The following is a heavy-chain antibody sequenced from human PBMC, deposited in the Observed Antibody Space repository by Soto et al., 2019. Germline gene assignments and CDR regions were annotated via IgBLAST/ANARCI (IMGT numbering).Heavy chain of an antibody. CDR3: AKEMIGYSYGQDHFDY. V-gene: IGHV3-30*18. CDR1: GFPFSSYS. Sequence: PGGSLRLSCAASGFPFSSYSMNWVRQAPGKGLEWVAVISYDGSNKYYADSVKGRFTISRDNSKNTLYLQMNSLRAEDTAVYYCAKEMIGYSYGQDHFDYWGQGTLVTVSS. D-gene: IGHD5-18*01. CDR2: ISYDGSNK. J-gene: IGHJ4*02.